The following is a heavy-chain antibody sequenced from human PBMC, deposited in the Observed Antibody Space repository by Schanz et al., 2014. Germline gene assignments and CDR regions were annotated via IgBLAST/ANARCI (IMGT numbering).Heavy chain of an antibody. CDR3: ARGVRIDY. V-gene: IGHV3-7*01. CDR1: GFIFSNSW. D-gene: IGHD3-3*01. J-gene: IGHJ4*02. Sequence: EVPLVESGGGLVQPGGSLRLSCAASGFIFSNSWMSWVRQAPGKGLEWVANIKQDGSEKYYVDSVKGRFTISRDNAKNSLYLQMNSLTAEDTAVYYCARGVRIDYWGQGTLVTVSA. CDR2: IKQDGSEK.